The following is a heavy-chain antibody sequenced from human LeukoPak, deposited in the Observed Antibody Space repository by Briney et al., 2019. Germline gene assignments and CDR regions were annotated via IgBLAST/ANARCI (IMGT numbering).Heavy chain of an antibody. J-gene: IGHJ4*02. CDR1: GYSISSGYY. CDR2: IYHSGST. CDR3: ARGDGEVLWFGELSYFDY. V-gene: IGHV4-38-2*02. Sequence: PSETLSLTCTVSGYSISSGYYWGWIRQPPGKGLEWIGSIYHSGSTYYNPSLKSRVTISVDTSKNQFSLKLSSVTAADTAVYYCARGDGEVLWFGELSYFDYWGQGTLVTVSS. D-gene: IGHD3-10*01.